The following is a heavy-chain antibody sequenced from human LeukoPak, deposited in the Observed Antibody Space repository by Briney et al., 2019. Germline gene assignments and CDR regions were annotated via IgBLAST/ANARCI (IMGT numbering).Heavy chain of an antibody. J-gene: IGHJ4*02. CDR3: ATFQGYFDY. Sequence: GGSLRLSCAASGFTFSSYAMHWVRQAPGKGLEWVAVISYDGSNKYYADSVKGRFAISRDNSKNTLYLQMNSLRAEDTAVYYCATFQGYFDYWGQGTLVTVAS. CDR2: ISYDGSNK. V-gene: IGHV3-30*09. CDR1: GFTFSSYA.